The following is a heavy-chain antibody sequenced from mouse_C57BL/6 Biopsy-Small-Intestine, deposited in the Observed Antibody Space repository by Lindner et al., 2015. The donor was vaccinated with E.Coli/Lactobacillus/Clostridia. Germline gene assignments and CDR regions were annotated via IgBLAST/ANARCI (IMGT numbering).Heavy chain of an antibody. D-gene: IGHD1-1*01. CDR3: AYYGSSYHWYFDV. V-gene: IGHV14-4*01. CDR1: GFNIKDDY. J-gene: IGHJ1*03. Sequence: VQLQESGAELVRPGASVKLSCTASGFNIKDDYMHWVKQRPEQGLEWIGWIDPENGDTEYASKFQGKATITADTSSNTAYMQLSSLTSEDSAVYFCAYYGSSYHWYFDVWGTGTTVTVSS. CDR2: IDPENGDT.